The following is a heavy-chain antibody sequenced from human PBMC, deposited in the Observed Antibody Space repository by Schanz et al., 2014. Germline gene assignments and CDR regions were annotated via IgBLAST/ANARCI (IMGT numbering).Heavy chain of an antibody. D-gene: IGHD5-18*01. V-gene: IGHV3-23*01. CDR3: ARDVYRSGRPFDL. J-gene: IGHJ5*02. CDR2: IGGSGSDT. Sequence: EVQLLESGGGLVQPGGSLRLSCEASGFTFSSFAMSWVRQAPGKGLEWVSYIGGSGSDTYYADSVRGRFTISRDNAKNSVYLQMNTLRAEDTAIYFCARDVYRSGRPFDLWGQGTLVTVSS. CDR1: GFTFSSFA.